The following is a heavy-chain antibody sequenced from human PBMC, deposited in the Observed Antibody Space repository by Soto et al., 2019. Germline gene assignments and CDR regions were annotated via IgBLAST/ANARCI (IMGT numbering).Heavy chain of an antibody. J-gene: IGHJ4*02. CDR1: GVSISSISSY. CDR3: ARRVPDRSGYYYSDY. V-gene: IGHV4-39*01. D-gene: IGHD3-22*01. Sequence: SETLSLTCTVSGVSISSISSYWGWIRQPPGKGLEWIGDIYYSGNTNYNPSLKSRVTIFVDTSKNQFSLKLSSVTAADTAVYYCARRVPDRSGYYYSDYWGQGTLVTVSS. CDR2: IYYSGNT.